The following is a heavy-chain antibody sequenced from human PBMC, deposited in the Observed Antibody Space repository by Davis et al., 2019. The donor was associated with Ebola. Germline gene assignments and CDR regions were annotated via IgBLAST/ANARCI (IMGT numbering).Heavy chain of an antibody. D-gene: IGHD3-22*01. CDR3: ARGSSGSYS. V-gene: IGHV5-51*01. J-gene: IGHJ4*02. Sequence: HRESLKISCKSSGYIFTTYWIAWVRQMPGKGLEWMGMIFPSNSDSRYSPSFQGQVTISVDRSISTAYLQWRSLKASDTAMYYCARGSSGSYSWGQGTLVTVSS. CDR1: GYIFTTYW. CDR2: IFPSNSDS.